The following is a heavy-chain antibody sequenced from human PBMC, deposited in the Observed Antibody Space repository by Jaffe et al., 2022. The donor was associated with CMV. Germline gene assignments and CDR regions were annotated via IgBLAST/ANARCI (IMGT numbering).Heavy chain of an antibody. CDR3: ARDRKEMATTSESYYYYYYGMDV. CDR2: IYYSGST. D-gene: IGHD5-12*01. CDR1: GGSISSYY. Sequence: QVQLQESGPGLVKPSETLSLTCTVSGGSISSYYWSWIRQPPGKGLEWIGYIYYSGSTNYNPSLKSRVTISVDTSKNQFSLKLSSVTAADTAVYYCARDRKEMATTSESYYYYYYGMDVWGQGTTVTVSS. V-gene: IGHV4-59*01. J-gene: IGHJ6*02.